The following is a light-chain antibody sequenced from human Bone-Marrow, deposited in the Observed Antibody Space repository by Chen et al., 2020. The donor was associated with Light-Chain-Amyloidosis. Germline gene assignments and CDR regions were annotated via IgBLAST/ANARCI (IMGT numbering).Light chain of an antibody. Sequence: QSALTQPASVSGSPGQSITISCTGTSSDVGGYIYVSWYQQHPDKAPKLMIYDVSKRPSGVSTRFSGSKSGNTASLTISGLQAEDEADYYCSSYTTSSTRVFGGGTKVTVL. CDR2: DVS. CDR3: SSYTTSSTRV. V-gene: IGLV2-14*03. CDR1: SSDVGGYIY. J-gene: IGLJ3*02.